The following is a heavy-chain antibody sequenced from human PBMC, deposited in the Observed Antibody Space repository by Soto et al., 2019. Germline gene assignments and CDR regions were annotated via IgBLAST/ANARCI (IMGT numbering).Heavy chain of an antibody. Sequence: QVQLVQSGAEAKKPGSSVKVSCKTSGGTFSSYAISWVRQAPGQGLEWMGGIVPLFRTTNYAQKFQGRVTITADTSTYTVYMELSGLRSGDTAVYYCARDMTGTTVPYFDYWGQGTLVTVSS. D-gene: IGHD1-7*01. J-gene: IGHJ4*02. CDR1: GGTFSSYA. CDR2: IVPLFRTT. V-gene: IGHV1-69*06. CDR3: ARDMTGTTVPYFDY.